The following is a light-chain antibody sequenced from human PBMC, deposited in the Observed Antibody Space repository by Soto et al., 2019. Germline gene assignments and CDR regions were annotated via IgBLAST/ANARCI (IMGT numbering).Light chain of an antibody. J-gene: IGKJ5*01. CDR2: DAS. CDR3: QQRSNWPPIT. V-gene: IGKV3-11*01. CDR1: QSVSSY. Sequence: IVXTQSPATLSLSPGERATLSCRASQSVSSYLAWYQQKPGQAPRLLIYDASNRATGIPARFSGSGSGTDFTLTISSLEPEDFAVYYCQQRSNWPPITFGQGTRWRL.